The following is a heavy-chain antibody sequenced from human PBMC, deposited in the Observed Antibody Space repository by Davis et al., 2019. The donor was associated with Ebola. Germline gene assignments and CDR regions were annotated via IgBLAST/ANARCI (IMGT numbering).Heavy chain of an antibody. J-gene: IGHJ4*02. D-gene: IGHD3-10*01. V-gene: IGHV2-5*02. CDR1: GFSLSTTGVG. Sequence: SGPTLVKPTQTLTLTCTFSGFSLSTTGVGVAWIRQPPGKTLEWLARVYWDDDKFYRPSLKDRLTINKDNSKNQVVLTMTNMGAVDTATYYCALSYYYSEGEYLMDSWGQGTLVTVSS. CDR3: ALSYYYSEGEYLMDS. CDR2: VYWDDDK.